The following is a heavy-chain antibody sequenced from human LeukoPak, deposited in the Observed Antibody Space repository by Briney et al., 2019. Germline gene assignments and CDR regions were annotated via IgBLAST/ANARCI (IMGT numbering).Heavy chain of an antibody. Sequence: PGRSLSPSCAASGFTSSSFGMHWVRQAPGKGLGWVAFIRYDGSNKYYADSVKGRFTISRDNSKNTLYLQMNSVRAEDTAVYYCVRVGYYYDIPDFDYWGQGTLVTVSS. D-gene: IGHD3-22*01. J-gene: IGHJ4*02. CDR3: VRVGYYYDIPDFDY. V-gene: IGHV3-30*02. CDR2: IRYDGSNK. CDR1: GFTSSSFG.